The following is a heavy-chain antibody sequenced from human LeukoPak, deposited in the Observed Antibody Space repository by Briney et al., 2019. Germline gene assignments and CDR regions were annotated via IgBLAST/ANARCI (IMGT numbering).Heavy chain of an antibody. Sequence: PSETLSLTCAVSGYSISSGYYWGWIRQPPGKGLEWIGSIYHSGSTYYNPSLKSRVTISIDTSKNQFSLKLSSVTAADTAVFYCARPYCTSTSCYFFDYWGQGTLVTVSS. CDR1: GYSISSGYY. V-gene: IGHV4-38-2*01. J-gene: IGHJ4*02. CDR3: ARPYCTSTSCYFFDY. CDR2: IYHSGST. D-gene: IGHD2-2*01.